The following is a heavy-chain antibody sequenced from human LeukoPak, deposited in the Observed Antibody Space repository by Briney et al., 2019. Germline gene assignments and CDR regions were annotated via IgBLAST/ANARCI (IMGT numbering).Heavy chain of an antibody. CDR2: INHSGST. CDR3: GRHHYYYGSGSYYRRIFDY. Sequence: SDTLTLTCAVWGGSFSRYYWRWIRKPPGKGLEWIGEINHSGSTNYNPSLKSRVTISVDTSKNHFSLRLSSVTAADTAVYYFGRHHYYYGSGSYYRRIFDYWGQGTLVSVS. J-gene: IGHJ4*02. CDR1: GGSFSRYY. D-gene: IGHD3-10*01. V-gene: IGHV4-34*01.